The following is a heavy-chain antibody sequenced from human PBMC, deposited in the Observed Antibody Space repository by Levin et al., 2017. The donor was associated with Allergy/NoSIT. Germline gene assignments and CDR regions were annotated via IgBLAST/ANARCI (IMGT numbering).Heavy chain of an antibody. D-gene: IGHD3-10*01. CDR2: IWFDGSKE. CDR1: GFTFSSYP. J-gene: IGHJ5*02. V-gene: IGHV3-33*06. CDR3: TKEYYGSGSFPMFDP. Sequence: GGSLRLSCAASGFTFSSYPMHWVRQAPGKGLTWVAVIWFDGSKEYYADSVKGRFTISRDNSKNTLYLQLNKLRAEDTAVYYCTKEYYGSGSFPMFDPWGQGTVVTVSS.